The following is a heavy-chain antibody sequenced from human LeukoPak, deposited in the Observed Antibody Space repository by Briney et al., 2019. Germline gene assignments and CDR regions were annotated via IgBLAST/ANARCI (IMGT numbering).Heavy chain of an antibody. V-gene: IGHV3-23*01. CDR2: ISGSGGST. J-gene: IGHJ4*02. CDR3: AKDYDFWSGYYPTFSY. CDR1: GFTFSSYA. Sequence: GGSLRLSCAASGFTFSSYAMSWVRQAPGKGLEWVSAISGSGGSTYYADSVKGRFTISRDNPKNTLYLQMNSLRAEDTAVYYCAKDYDFWSGYYPTFSYWGQGTLVTVSS. D-gene: IGHD3-3*01.